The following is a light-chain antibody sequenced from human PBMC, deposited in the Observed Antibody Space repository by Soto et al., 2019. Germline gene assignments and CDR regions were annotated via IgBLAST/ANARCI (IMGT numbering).Light chain of an antibody. Sequence: QSVLTQPPSVSGAPGQRVSISCTGSSSNIGAGYDVHWYEHLPGTAPKLLIYQNNNRPSGVPDRFSGSKSGTSASLAITGLQAKDEADYYCQSYDSSLSAVVFGGGTKVTVL. CDR2: QNN. CDR3: QSYDSSLSAVV. CDR1: SSNIGAGYD. J-gene: IGLJ2*01. V-gene: IGLV1-40*01.